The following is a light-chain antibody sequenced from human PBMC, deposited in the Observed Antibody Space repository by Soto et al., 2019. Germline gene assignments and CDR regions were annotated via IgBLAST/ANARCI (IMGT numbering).Light chain of an antibody. CDR1: QDINNW. V-gene: IGKV1-5*01. CDR3: QQYFHFPVT. Sequence: DLLMTQSPSTLSAFFGDRVTITCRATQDINNWLAWYQQKPGKAPRLLIYDVSTLQTGVPSRFSGRGSGTEATLIISSLRPDDVATYYCQQYFHFPVTFGRGTKVDI. CDR2: DVS. J-gene: IGKJ2*01.